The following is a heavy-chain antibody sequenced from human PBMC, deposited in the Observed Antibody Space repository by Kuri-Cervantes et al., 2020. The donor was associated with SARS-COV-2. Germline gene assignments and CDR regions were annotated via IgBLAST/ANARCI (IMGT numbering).Heavy chain of an antibody. D-gene: IGHD1-1*01. CDR3: AKGGSWETGTHFRRDYYYGMDV. Sequence: LSLTCAASGFTFINYAMGWVRQAPGKGLEWVSSISRSGGHSFYTDSVKGRFTISRDNSRNTVYLQMFNLRAEDTAVYYCAKGGSWETGTHFRRDYYYGMDVWGQGTTVTVSS. CDR1: GFTFINYA. CDR2: ISRSGGHS. J-gene: IGHJ6*02. V-gene: IGHV3-23*01.